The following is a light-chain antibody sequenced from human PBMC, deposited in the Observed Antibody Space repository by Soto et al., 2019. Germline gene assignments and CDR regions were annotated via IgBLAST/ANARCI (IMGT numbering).Light chain of an antibody. J-gene: IGKJ1*01. Sequence: IQKTQSASSLFAYVGDRVTITCRASQGIRNDLGWYQQKPGKAPKLLIYAASSLQSGVPSRFSGSGSGTDFTLTISSLQPEDFATYYCLQDYNYPWTFGQGTKV. V-gene: IGKV1-6*01. CDR3: LQDYNYPWT. CDR2: AAS. CDR1: QGIRND.